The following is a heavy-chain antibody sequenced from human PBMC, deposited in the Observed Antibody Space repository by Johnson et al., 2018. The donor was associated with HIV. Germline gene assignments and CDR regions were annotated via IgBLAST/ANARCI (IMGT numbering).Heavy chain of an antibody. J-gene: IGHJ3*02. V-gene: IGHV3-7*01. D-gene: IGHD5-12*01. CDR2: IKQDGSEK. Sequence: VQLVESGGGVVQPGRSLRLSCAASGFTFSSYWMSWVRQAPGKGLEWVANIKQDGSEKYYVDSVKGRFTISRDNSKNTLYLQMNSLRAEDTAVYYCAKDGYSGYDDAFDIWGQGTMVTVSS. CDR3: AKDGYSGYDDAFDI. CDR1: GFTFSSYW.